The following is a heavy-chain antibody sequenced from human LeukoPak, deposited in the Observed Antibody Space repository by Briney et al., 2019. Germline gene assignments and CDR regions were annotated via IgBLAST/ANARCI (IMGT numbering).Heavy chain of an antibody. V-gene: IGHV3-9*01. J-gene: IGHJ6*03. CDR3: ARDDPYSSNYYMDV. Sequence: PGGSLRLSCAASGFTFDDYAMHWVRQAPGKGLEWVSGISWNSGSIGYADSVKGRFTISRDNAKNSLYLQMNSLRDEDTAVYYCARDDPYSSNYYMDVWAKGTTVTVSS. CDR2: ISWNSGSI. D-gene: IGHD6-19*01. CDR1: GFTFDDYA.